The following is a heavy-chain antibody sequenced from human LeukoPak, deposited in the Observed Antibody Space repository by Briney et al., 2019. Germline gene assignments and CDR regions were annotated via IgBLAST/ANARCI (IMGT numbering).Heavy chain of an antibody. CDR1: GFTFSSYA. V-gene: IGHV3-23*01. Sequence: PGGSLRLSCAASGFTFSSYAMTWVRQAPGNGLEWVSTISADGGSTYYADSVRGRFTFSRDNSKSTLYLQMNSLRADDTAVYFCAKDRGFYDTAAYDCWGQGTLVTVSS. J-gene: IGHJ4*02. D-gene: IGHD3-22*01. CDR2: ISADGGST. CDR3: AKDRGFYDTAAYDC.